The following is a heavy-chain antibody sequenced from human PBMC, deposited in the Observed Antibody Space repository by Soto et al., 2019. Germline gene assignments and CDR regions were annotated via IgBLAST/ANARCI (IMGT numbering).Heavy chain of an antibody. V-gene: IGHV3-33*01. CDR1: GFTFSSYG. CDR2: VWYDGSHQ. CDR3: ARDLRKLANARSELDC. J-gene: IGHJ4*02. Sequence: QVQVLESGGGVVQPGRSLRLSCAASGFTFSSYGMHWVRQAPGKGLEWVALVWYDGSHQYYTDSVKGRFTISRDNSKNTLYLQVNSLRAEDTAVYYCARDLRKLANARSELDCWGQGTLVTVSS. D-gene: IGHD2-8*01.